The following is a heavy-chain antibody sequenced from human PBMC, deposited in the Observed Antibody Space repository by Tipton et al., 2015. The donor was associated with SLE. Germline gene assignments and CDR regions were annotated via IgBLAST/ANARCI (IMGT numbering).Heavy chain of an antibody. CDR1: GFTFRDYY. CDR3: VRLIPGRHAFVI. D-gene: IGHD1-26*01. V-gene: IGHV3-72*01. Sequence: GSLRLSCAASGFTFRDYYLDWVRQAPGKGLEWVGHSRIKRNGYSTEYAASVKGRFTISRDDSMNSLYLQMNSLKTEDTAVYFCVRLIPGRHAFVIWGQGTRETVSS. CDR2: SRIKRNGYST. J-gene: IGHJ3*02.